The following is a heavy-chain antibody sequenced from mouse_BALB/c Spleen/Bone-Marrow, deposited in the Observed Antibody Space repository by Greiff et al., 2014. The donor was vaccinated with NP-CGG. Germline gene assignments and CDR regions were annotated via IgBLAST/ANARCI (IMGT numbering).Heavy chain of an antibody. CDR2: IDPSDSYT. CDR3: TIPTARACFDY. J-gene: IGHJ2*01. V-gene: IGHV1S127*01. CDR1: GYTFTSYW. Sequence: VQLVESGAELVKPGASVKMSCKASGYTFTSYWMHWVKQRPGQGLEWIGVIDPSDSYTSYNQKFKGKATLTVDTSSSTAYMQLSSLTSEDSAVYYCTIPTARACFDYWGQGTTLTVSS. D-gene: IGHD3-2*01.